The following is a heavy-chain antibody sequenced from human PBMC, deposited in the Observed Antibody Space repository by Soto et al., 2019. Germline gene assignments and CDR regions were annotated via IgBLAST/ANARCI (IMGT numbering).Heavy chain of an antibody. D-gene: IGHD3-3*01. CDR1: GYTFISYG. V-gene: IGHV1-18*01. J-gene: IGHJ6*02. CDR2: ISAYNGNT. Sequence: QVQLVQSGAEVKKPGASVKVSCKASGYTFISYGICWVRQAPGQGLEWMGWISAYNGNTNYAQKLQGRVTMTTDTSTSTAYMELRSLRSDDTAIYYCARDPTIFGVVQNYGMDVWGQGTTVTVSS. CDR3: ARDPTIFGVVQNYGMDV.